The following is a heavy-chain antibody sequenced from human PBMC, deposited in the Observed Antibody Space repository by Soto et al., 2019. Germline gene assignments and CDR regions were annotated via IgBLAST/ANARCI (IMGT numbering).Heavy chain of an antibody. CDR2: IYPGDSDT. J-gene: IGHJ6*02. Sequence: PGECLKISCKGSGYTLTNYWIGWVRQMPGKGPECMGIIYPGDSDTKYNPSFQGQVTISADKSITTTYLQWSSLKASDTAIYYCAASIFYYGMDAWGQGTTVTVSS. CDR1: GYTLTNYW. CDR3: AASIFYYGMDA. V-gene: IGHV5-51*01.